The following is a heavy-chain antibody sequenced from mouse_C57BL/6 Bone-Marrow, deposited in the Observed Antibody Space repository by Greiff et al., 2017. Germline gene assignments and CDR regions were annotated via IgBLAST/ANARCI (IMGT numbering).Heavy chain of an antibody. CDR1: GFTFSSYA. D-gene: IGHD3-2*02. J-gene: IGHJ3*01. CDR2: ISDGGSYT. V-gene: IGHV5-4*03. CDR3: ARADSSGPAWFAY. Sequence: EVMLVESGGGLVKPGGSLKLSCAASGFTFSSYAMSWVRQTPEKRLEWVATISDGGSYTYYPDNVKGRFTISRDNAKNNLYLQMSHLKSEDTAMYYGARADSSGPAWFAYWGQGPLVTVAA.